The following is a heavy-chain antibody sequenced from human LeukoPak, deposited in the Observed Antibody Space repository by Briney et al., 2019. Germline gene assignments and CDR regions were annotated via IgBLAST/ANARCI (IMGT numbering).Heavy chain of an antibody. V-gene: IGHV3-7*04. CDR1: GFNFRSYW. J-gene: IGHJ6*02. CDR3: ARDYYASNGVDV. CDR2: MNQDGSDK. Sequence: GGSLRLSCAASGFNFRSYWMSWVRQAAGKGLEWVANMNQDGSDKYYVDSVKGRFTISRDNAKNSLDLQMNSLRPEDTAVYYCARDYYASNGVDVWGQGTTVTVSS. D-gene: IGHD3-10*01.